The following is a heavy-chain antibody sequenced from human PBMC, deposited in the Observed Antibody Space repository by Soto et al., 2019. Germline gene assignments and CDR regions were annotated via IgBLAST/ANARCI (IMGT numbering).Heavy chain of an antibody. J-gene: IGHJ4*02. CDR2: IYYSGST. V-gene: IGHV4-39*01. Sequence: SETLSLTCTVSGGPISSSSYYWGWIRQPPGKGLEWIGSIYYSGSTYYNPSLKSRVTISVDTSKNQFSLKLSSVTAADTAVYYCARRLYYDSSGFEGGGMDVWGQGTLVTVSS. CDR3: ARRLYYDSSGFEGGGMDV. D-gene: IGHD3-22*01. CDR1: GGPISSSSYY.